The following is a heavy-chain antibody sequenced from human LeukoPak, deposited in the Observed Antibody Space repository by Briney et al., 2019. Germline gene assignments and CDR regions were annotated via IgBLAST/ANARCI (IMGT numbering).Heavy chain of an antibody. D-gene: IGHD6-19*01. CDR1: GGSISSGGYY. Sequence: SQTLSLTCTVSGGSISSGGYYWSWIRQHPGKGLEWIGYIYYSGSTYYNPSLKSRVTISVDTSKNQFSLKLSSVTAADTAVYYCARDSLAAGSGPIFDYWGQGTLVTVSS. CDR3: ARDSLAAGSGPIFDY. J-gene: IGHJ4*02. CDR2: IYYSGST. V-gene: IGHV4-31*03.